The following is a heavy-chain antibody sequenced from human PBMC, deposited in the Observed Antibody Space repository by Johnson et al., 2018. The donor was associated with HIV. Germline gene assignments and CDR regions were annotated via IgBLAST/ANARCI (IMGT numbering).Heavy chain of an antibody. CDR1: GFTFSSYW. J-gene: IGHJ3*02. Sequence: VQLVESGGGVVRPGGSLRLSCAASGFTFSSYWMHWVRQAPAKGLVWVSRINSDGSSKSSADSVKGRFTISRDNAKNTLYLQMNSLRAEDTAVYYCARAWSLGAFDIWGQGTMVTVSS. V-gene: IGHV3-74*02. CDR3: ARAWSLGAFDI. D-gene: IGHD2-15*01. CDR2: INSDGSSK.